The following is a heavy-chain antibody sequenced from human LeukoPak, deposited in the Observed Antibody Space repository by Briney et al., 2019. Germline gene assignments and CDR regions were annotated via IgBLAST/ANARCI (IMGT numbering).Heavy chain of an antibody. CDR1: GFTFSSDS. J-gene: IGHJ5*02. D-gene: IGHD2-2*01. V-gene: IGHV3-21*01. CDR3: ARDERVVVVPAAAMLRGWFDP. CDR2: ISSSSSYI. Sequence: GGSLRLSCAASGFTFSSDSMNWVRQAPGKGLEWVSSISSSSSYIYYADSVKDRFTISRDNAKNSLYLQMNSLRAEDTAVYYCARDERVVVVPAAAMLRGWFDPWGQGTLVTVSS.